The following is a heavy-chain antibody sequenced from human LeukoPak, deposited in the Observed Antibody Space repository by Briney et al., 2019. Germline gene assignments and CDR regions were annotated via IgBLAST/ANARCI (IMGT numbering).Heavy chain of an antibody. Sequence: GASVKVSCKASVPTFTSYAINWVRQAPGQGLEWMGWINPNSGGTNYAQKFQGRVTMTRDTSISTAYMELSRLRSDDTAVYYCSQLVLDYWGQGTLVTVSS. J-gene: IGHJ4*02. CDR3: SQLVLDY. CDR1: VPTFTSYA. CDR2: INPNSGGT. D-gene: IGHD6-13*01. V-gene: IGHV1-2*02.